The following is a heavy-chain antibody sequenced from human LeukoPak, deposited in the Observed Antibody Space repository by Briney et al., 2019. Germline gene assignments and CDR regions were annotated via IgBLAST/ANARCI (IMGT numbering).Heavy chain of an antibody. D-gene: IGHD6-13*01. CDR2: ISAYNGNT. CDR1: GYTVTSYG. V-gene: IGHV1-18*01. Sequence: ASVKVSCKASGYTVTSYGISWVQQAPGQGLEWMGWISAYNGNTNYAQKLQGRVTMTTDTSTSTAYIELRSLRSDDTAVYYCARDRSSSWSDYWGQGTLVTVSS. J-gene: IGHJ4*02. CDR3: ARDRSSSWSDY.